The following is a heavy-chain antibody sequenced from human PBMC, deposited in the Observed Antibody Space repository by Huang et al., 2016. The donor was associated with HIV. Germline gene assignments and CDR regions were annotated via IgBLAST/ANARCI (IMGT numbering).Heavy chain of an antibody. CDR1: GGSISSSSYY. D-gene: IGHD2-2*01. CDR3: ARHMDCSSSSCLAGGHERGPFDM. J-gene: IGHJ3*02. Sequence: QLQLQESGPGLVKPSETLSLTCSVSGGSISSSSYYWGWIRQPPGKGLEWIGSIDYSGSTFYNPSLKSRVTISVDTSKNQFSLRLSSVTAADTSVYYCARHMDCSSSSCLAGGHERGPFDMWGQGTMVTVSS. V-gene: IGHV4-39*01. CDR2: IDYSGST.